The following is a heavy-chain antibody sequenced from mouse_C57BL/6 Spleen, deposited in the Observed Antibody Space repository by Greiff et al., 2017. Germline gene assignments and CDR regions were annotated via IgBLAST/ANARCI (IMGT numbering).Heavy chain of an antibody. CDR3: ARGHYSNYDAMDY. J-gene: IGHJ4*01. CDR2: IDPNSGGT. Sequence: QVQLQQSGAELVKPGASVKLSCKASGYTFTSYWMHWVKQRPGRGREWIGRIDPNSGGTKYNEKFKSKATLTVDKPSSTAYMQLSSLTSEDSAVYYCARGHYSNYDAMDYWGQGTSVTVSS. V-gene: IGHV1-72*01. CDR1: GYTFTSYW. D-gene: IGHD2-5*01.